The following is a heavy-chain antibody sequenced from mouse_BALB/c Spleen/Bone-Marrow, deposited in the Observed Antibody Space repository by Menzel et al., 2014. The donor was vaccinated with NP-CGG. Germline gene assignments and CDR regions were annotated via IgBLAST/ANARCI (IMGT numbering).Heavy chain of an antibody. J-gene: IGHJ3*01. V-gene: IGHV4-1*02. D-gene: IGHD2-3*01. Sequence: EVQRVESGGGLVQPGGSLKLSCAASGFDFSGFWMGWVRRAPGKGLEWIGEINPDSSTINYAPSLKDRFVISRDNAKNTLYLQVSKARSEDTALYYCAGLGYYGGFAYWGQGTLVTVSA. CDR2: INPDSSTI. CDR1: GFDFSGFW. CDR3: AGLGYYGGFAY.